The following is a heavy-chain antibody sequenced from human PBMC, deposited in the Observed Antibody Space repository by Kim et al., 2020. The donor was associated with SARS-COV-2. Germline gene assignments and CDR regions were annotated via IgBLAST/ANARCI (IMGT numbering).Heavy chain of an antibody. CDR3: AKDRDIVATKYAFDI. J-gene: IGHJ3*02. CDR2: ISWNSGSI. V-gene: IGHV3-9*01. D-gene: IGHD5-12*01. CDR1: GFTFDDYA. Sequence: GGSLRLSCAASGFTFDDYAMHWVRQAPGKGLEWVSGISWNSGSIGYADSVKGRFTISRDNAKNSLYLQMNSLRAEDTALYYCAKDRDIVATKYAFDIWGQGTMVTVSS.